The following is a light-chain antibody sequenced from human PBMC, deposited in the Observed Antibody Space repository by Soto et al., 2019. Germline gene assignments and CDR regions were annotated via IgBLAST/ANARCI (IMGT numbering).Light chain of an antibody. CDR1: QSVRSNY. CDR2: GAS. Sequence: EIVLTQSPGTLSLSPGERATLSCRASQSVRSNYLAWYQRKPGQAPRLLIYGASTRATGIPDRFSGTGSGTDFTLTISRLEPEDFAVYYCPQYGGSPYTFGQGTNLEIK. J-gene: IGKJ2*01. V-gene: IGKV3-20*01. CDR3: PQYGGSPYT.